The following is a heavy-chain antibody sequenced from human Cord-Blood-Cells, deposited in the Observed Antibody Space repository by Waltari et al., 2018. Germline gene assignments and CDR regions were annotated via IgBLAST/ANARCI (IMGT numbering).Heavy chain of an antibody. Sequence: EVQLVQSGAEVKKPGESLKISCKGSGYSFTSYWIGWVRQMPGKGLEWMGIIYPGDSATRYSPSFQGQVTISADKSISTAYLQWSSLKASDTAMYYCATPGIAAAGWLGAFDIWGQGTMVTVSS. D-gene: IGHD6-13*01. V-gene: IGHV5-51*01. CDR1: GYSFTSYW. CDR3: ATPGIAAAGWLGAFDI. J-gene: IGHJ3*02. CDR2: IYPGDSAT.